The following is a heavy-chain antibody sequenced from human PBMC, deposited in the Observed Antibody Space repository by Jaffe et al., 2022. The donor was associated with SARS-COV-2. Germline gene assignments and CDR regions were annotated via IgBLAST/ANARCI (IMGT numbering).Heavy chain of an antibody. CDR1: GFTFSRDW. V-gene: IGHV3-7*03. CDR2: IKQDGSEK. Sequence: EEQLVESGGGLVQPGGSLRLSCAGSGFTFSRDWMSWVRQAPGKGLEWVANIKQDGSEKYYVDSVKGRFTISRDNAKNSLFLQMNSLRAEDTALYYCARDGRGAALDLWGQGTTVTVS. CDR3: ARDGRGAALDL. D-gene: IGHD3-10*01. J-gene: IGHJ6*02.